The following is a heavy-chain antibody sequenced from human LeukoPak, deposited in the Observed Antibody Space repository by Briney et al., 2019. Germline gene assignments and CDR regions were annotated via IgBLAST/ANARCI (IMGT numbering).Heavy chain of an antibody. D-gene: IGHD4-17*01. Sequence: QSGGSLRLSCAASEFTFSSYGMSWVRQAPGKGLEWVSSISGSGGSTQYADSVQGRFAISRDNSKNTLYLQMNSLRVEDTAVYFRARDPNGDYIGTFDMWGRGTMVSVSS. CDR1: EFTFSSYG. CDR3: ARDPNGDYIGTFDM. CDR2: ISGSGGST. J-gene: IGHJ3*02. V-gene: IGHV3-23*01.